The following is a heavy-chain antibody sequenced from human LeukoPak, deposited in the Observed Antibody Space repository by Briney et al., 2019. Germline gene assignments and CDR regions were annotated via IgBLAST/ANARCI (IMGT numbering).Heavy chain of an antibody. D-gene: IGHD6-19*01. Sequence: PSETLSLTCTVSGGSISSYYWSWIRQPAGKGLEWIGRIYTSGSTNYNPSLKSRVTMSVDTSKNQFSLKLSSVTAADTAVYYCVRDSTYSSGWPGEFDPWGQGILVTVSS. CDR2: IYTSGST. J-gene: IGHJ5*02. V-gene: IGHV4-4*07. CDR1: GGSISSYY. CDR3: VRDSTYSSGWPGEFDP.